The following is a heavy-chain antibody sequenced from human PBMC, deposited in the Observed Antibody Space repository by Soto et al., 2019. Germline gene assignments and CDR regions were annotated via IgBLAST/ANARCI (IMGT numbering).Heavy chain of an antibody. CDR1: GGSISSSSYY. D-gene: IGHD6-6*01. Sequence: QLQLQESGPGLVKPSETLSLTCTVSGGSISSSSYYWGWIRQPPGKGLEWIGSIYYSGSTYYNPSLKSQVTISVDTSKNQFSLKLSSVTAADPAVYYGARHELVSHYLDVWGKGSTVTVSS. CDR3: ARHELVSHYLDV. V-gene: IGHV4-39*01. CDR2: IYYSGST. J-gene: IGHJ6*03.